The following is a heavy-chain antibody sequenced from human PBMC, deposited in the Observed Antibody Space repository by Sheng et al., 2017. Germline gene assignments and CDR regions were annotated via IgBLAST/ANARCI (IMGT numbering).Heavy chain of an antibody. J-gene: IGHJ5*02. D-gene: IGHD2-2*01. CDR3: AREGYCSSTSCYLSWFDP. CDR1: GYSISSGYY. Sequence: QVQLQESGPGLVKPSETLSLTCAVSGYSISSGYYWAWIWQPPGKGLEWIGNIYHRGSTYYNPSLKSRVTMSVDTSKNQFSLKLSSVTAADTAVYYCAREGYCSSTSCYLSWFDPWGQGTLVTVSS. CDR2: IYHRGST. V-gene: IGHV4-38-2*02.